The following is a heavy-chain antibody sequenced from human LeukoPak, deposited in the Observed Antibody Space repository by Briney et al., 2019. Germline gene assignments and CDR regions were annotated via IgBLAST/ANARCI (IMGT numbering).Heavy chain of an antibody. J-gene: IGHJ4*02. CDR1: GFTFSTYA. Sequence: GGSLRLSCAASGFTFSTYAMTWVRQVPEKGLEWVSGITYDSSNAYYADSVKGRFTISRDNSRNTLYRQMHGLRAEDTAMYNGTRNRNIERWGQGALVTVSS. CDR3: TRNRNIER. CDR2: ITYDSSNA. D-gene: IGHD2/OR15-2a*01. V-gene: IGHV3-23*01.